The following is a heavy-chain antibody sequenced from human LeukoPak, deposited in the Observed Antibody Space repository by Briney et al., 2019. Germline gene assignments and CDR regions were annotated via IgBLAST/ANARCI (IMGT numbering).Heavy chain of an antibody. CDR2: INPNSGGT. CDR1: GYTFTGYY. CDR3: ARGAYYDSHDAFDI. J-gene: IGHJ3*02. V-gene: IGHV1-2*02. Sequence: GASVKVSCKASGYTFTGYYMHWVRQAPGQGLEWMGWINPNSGGTNYAQKFQGRVTMTRDTSASTAYMELSSLRSEDTAVYYCARGAYYDSHDAFDIWGQGTMVTVSS. D-gene: IGHD3-22*01.